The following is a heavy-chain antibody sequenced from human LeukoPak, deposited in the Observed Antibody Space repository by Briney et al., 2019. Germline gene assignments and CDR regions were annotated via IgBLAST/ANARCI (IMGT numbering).Heavy chain of an antibody. CDR3: ARGFLNPDIVVVVAAKYYYGMDV. CDR1: GYTFTGYY. V-gene: IGHV1-2*02. D-gene: IGHD2-15*01. J-gene: IGHJ6*02. Sequence: ASVKVSCKASGYTFTGYYMHWVRQAPGQGLEWMGWINPNSGGTNYAQKFQGRVTMTRDTSISTAYMELSRLRSDDTAVYYCARGFLNPDIVVVVAAKYYYGMDVWGQGTTVTVSS. CDR2: INPNSGGT.